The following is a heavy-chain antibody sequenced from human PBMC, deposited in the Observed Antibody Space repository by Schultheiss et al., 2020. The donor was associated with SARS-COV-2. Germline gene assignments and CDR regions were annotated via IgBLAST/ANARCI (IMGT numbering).Heavy chain of an antibody. J-gene: IGHJ4*02. CDR3: ARERPDYGDYLHDY. Sequence: SETLSLTCTVSGGSISSYYWGWIRQPPGKGLEWIGSIYHSGSTYYNPSLKSRVTISVDTSKNQFSLKLSSVTAADTAVYYCARERPDYGDYLHDYWGQGTLVTVSS. V-gene: IGHV4-39*07. D-gene: IGHD4-17*01. CDR2: IYHSGST. CDR1: GGSISSYY.